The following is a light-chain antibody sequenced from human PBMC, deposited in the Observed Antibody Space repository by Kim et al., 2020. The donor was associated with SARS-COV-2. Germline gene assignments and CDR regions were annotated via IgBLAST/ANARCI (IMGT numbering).Light chain of an antibody. V-gene: IGLV3-21*04. CDR1: DIGTKS. CDR3: QVWDSSPDYLWV. J-gene: IGLJ3*02. CDR2: FND. Sequence: SYELTQPPSVSVAPGETATITCGGKDIGTKSVHWYQQKSGQSPVLVIYFNDDRPSGIPERFSASNSGNTATLTISWFEAGDEADYYCQVWDSSPDYLWV.